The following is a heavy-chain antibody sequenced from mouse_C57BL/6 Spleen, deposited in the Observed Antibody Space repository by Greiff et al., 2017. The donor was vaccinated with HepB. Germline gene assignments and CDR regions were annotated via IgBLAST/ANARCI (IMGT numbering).Heavy chain of an antibody. CDR2: IRNKANNHAT. CDR3: TRHDNYAMDY. CDR1: GFTFSDAW. J-gene: IGHJ4*01. V-gene: IGHV6-6*01. Sequence: EVQRVESGGGLVQPGGSMKLSCAASGFTFSDAWMDWVRQSPEKGLEWVAEIRNKANNHATYYAESVKGRFTISRDDSKSSVYLQMNSLRAEDTGIYYCTRHDNYAMDYWGQGTSVTVSS. D-gene: IGHD2-12*01.